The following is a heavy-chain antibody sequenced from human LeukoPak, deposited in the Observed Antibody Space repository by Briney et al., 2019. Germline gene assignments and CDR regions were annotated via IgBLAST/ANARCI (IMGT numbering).Heavy chain of an antibody. D-gene: IGHD3-10*01. V-gene: IGHV4-59*08. CDR2: IYYSGST. Sequence: SETLSLTCTVSGGSISSYYWSWIRQPPGKGLEWIGYIYYSGSTNYNPSLKSRVTISVDTSKNQFSLKLSSVTAADTAVYYCARHLWFGGYDAFDIWGQGTMVTVSS. J-gene: IGHJ3*02. CDR3: ARHLWFGGYDAFDI. CDR1: GGSISSYY.